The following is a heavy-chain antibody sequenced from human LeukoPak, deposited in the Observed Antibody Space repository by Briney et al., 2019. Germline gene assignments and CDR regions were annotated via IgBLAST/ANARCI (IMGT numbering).Heavy chain of an antibody. Sequence: GGSLRLSCTASGFTFGDYAMSRVRQAPGKGLEWVGFIRSKAYGGTTEYAASVKGRFTISRDDSKSIAYLQMNSLKTEDTAVYYCARSRNGASNGSWGQGTLVTVSS. CDR3: ARSRNGASNGS. CDR2: IRSKAYGGTT. V-gene: IGHV3-49*04. D-gene: IGHD2-8*01. CDR1: GFTFGDYA. J-gene: IGHJ4*02.